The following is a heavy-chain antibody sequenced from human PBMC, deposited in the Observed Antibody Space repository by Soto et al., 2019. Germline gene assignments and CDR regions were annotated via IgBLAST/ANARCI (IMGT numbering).Heavy chain of an antibody. Sequence: LTCTVSGGSISSGGYSWNWIRQHPGKGLEWIGYIYSSGSTYYNPSLRSRLTISIDTSQNLFSLNLSSVTAADTAVYFCEREEAVRLERRFDSWGQGTLVTVSS. CDR1: GGSISSGGYS. J-gene: IGHJ5*01. V-gene: IGHV4-31*03. CDR2: IYSSGST. D-gene: IGHD6-6*01. CDR3: EREEAVRLERRFDS.